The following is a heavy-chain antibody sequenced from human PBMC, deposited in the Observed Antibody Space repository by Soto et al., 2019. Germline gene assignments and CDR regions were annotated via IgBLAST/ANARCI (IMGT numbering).Heavy chain of an antibody. J-gene: IGHJ4*02. CDR3: ARARRGYDSSGYHFDY. CDR2: IIPIFGTA. D-gene: IGHD3-22*01. V-gene: IGHV1-69*13. Sequence: GASVKVSCKASGGTFSSYAISWVRQAPGQGLEWMGGIIPIFGTANYAQKFQGRVTITADESTSTAYMELSSLRSEDTAVYYCARARRGYDSSGYHFDYWGQGTMVTVYS. CDR1: GGTFSSYA.